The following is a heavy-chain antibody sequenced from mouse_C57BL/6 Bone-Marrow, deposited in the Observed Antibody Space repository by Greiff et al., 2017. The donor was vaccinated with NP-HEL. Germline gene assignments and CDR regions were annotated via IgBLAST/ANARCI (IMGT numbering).Heavy chain of an antibody. J-gene: IGHJ2*01. CDR2: ISDGGSYT. Sequence: DVQLVESGGGLVKPGGSLKLSCAASGFTFSSYAMSWVRQTPEKRLEWVATISDGGSYTYYPDNVKGRFTISRDNAKNNLYLQMSHLKSEDTAMYYCARANWDHYFDYWGQGTTLTVSS. D-gene: IGHD4-1*01. V-gene: IGHV5-4*01. CDR3: ARANWDHYFDY. CDR1: GFTFSSYA.